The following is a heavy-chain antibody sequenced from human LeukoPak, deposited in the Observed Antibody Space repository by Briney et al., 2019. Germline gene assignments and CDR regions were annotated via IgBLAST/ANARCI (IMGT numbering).Heavy chain of an antibody. CDR3: ARELTGTTKGSAFDI. J-gene: IGHJ3*02. CDR2: IYSGGST. Sequence: GGSLRLSCAASGFTVSSNYMSWVRQAPGKGLEWVSVIYSGGSTYYADSVKSRFTISRDNSKNTLYLQMNSLRAEDTAVYYCARELTGTTKGSAFDIWGQGTMVTVSS. V-gene: IGHV3-53*01. CDR1: GFTVSSNY. D-gene: IGHD3-9*01.